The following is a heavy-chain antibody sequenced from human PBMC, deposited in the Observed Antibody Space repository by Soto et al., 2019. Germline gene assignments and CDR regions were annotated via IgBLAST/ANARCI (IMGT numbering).Heavy chain of an antibody. CDR3: AKVQNLDYFDY. CDR2: ISYNGHNK. J-gene: IGHJ4*02. V-gene: IGHV3-30*18. Sequence: GGSLRLSCAASTLTFSAYDMHWVRQAPGKGLEWVAFISYNGHNKYYADSVKGRFTISRDNSKKTLYLQMNSLRSDDTAVYYCAKVQNLDYFDYWGQGTLVTVSS. CDR1: TLTFSAYD.